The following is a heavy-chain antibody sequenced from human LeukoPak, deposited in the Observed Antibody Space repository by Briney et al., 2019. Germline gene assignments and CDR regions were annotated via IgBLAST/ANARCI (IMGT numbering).Heavy chain of an antibody. D-gene: IGHD6-13*01. CDR2: IYDSGGT. CDR1: GGSISIYY. CDR3: ARDGGGIAAAGYNWFDP. J-gene: IGHJ5*02. V-gene: IGHV4-59*12. Sequence: SETLSLTCTVSGGSISIYYWSWIRQPPGKGLEWIGYIYDSGGTNYNPSLKSRVTISVDTFKNQFSLKLSSVTAADTAVYYCARDGGGIAAAGYNWFDPWGQGTLVTVSS.